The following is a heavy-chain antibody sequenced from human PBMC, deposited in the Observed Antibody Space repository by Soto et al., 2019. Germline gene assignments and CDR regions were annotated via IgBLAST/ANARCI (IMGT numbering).Heavy chain of an antibody. CDR2: IYYSGST. Sequence: PSETLSLPCPVSGGSISSYYWSWVRQPPGKGLGGIGYIYYSGSTNYNPSLKSRVTISVDTSKNQFSLKLSSVTAADTAVYYCARGYQKYSSSWYYPYYYYGMDVWGQGTTVTVSS. J-gene: IGHJ6*02. V-gene: IGHV4-59*01. CDR3: ARGYQKYSSSWYYPYYYYGMDV. D-gene: IGHD6-13*01. CDR1: GGSISSYY.